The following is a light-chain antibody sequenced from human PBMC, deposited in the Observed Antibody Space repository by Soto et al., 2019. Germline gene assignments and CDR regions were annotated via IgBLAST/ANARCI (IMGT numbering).Light chain of an antibody. V-gene: IGLV2-23*01. Sequence: QSVLTQPASVSGSPGQSITISCTGTSSDAGSYNLVSWYQQHPGKAPKLMIYEGNKRPSGVSNRFSGSKSGNTASLTISGLQAEDEADYYCCSYAGSSTFYVFGTGTKVTVL. CDR2: EGN. CDR3: CSYAGSSTFYV. J-gene: IGLJ1*01. CDR1: SSDAGSYNL.